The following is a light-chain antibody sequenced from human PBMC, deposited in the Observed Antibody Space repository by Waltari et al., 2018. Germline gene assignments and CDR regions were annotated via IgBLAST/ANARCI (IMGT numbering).Light chain of an antibody. V-gene: IGLV2-8*01. CDR3: RSCGGSNIYV. CDR1: SSDIGAYNY. Sequence: QSALTQPPSASGSPGQSVTISCTGTSSDIGAYNYVSWSRQHPGTPPQRIIFEVTKRPSGGPDRCSGSKSGNPASLTVSGLQAEDEADYYCRSCGGSNIYVFGTGTRVAVL. J-gene: IGLJ1*01. CDR2: EVT.